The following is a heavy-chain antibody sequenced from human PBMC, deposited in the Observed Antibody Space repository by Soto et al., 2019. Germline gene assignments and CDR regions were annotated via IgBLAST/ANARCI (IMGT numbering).Heavy chain of an antibody. J-gene: IGHJ6*02. V-gene: IGHV3-43*01. D-gene: IGHD3-16*01. CDR1: GFNFDDYI. CDR3: VKQMGGRHTSRYVMDV. CDR2: ITWDGRRT. Sequence: EVQLVESGGIVVQPGGSLRLSCVVSGFNFDDYIMHWVRQAPEKGLEWVSLITWDGRRTYYADSVKGRFTISRDNSKNSLFLQMSNLRPEDTALYHCVKQMGGRHTSRYVMDVLGQGTTVTVSS.